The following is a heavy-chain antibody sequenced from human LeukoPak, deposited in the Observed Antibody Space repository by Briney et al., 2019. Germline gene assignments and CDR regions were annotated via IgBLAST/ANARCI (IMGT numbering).Heavy chain of an antibody. CDR3: ARGYGTFDF. CDR1: GGSISTYY. Sequence: SETLSLTCTVSGGSISTYYWSWIRQPPGKGLEWMGYIYHSGSTYYSPSLKSRVTMSVDRSKNHFSLKLTSVTAADTAVYYCARGYGTFDFWGQGILVTVSS. D-gene: IGHD5-18*01. V-gene: IGHV4-59*04. CDR2: IYHSGST. J-gene: IGHJ4*02.